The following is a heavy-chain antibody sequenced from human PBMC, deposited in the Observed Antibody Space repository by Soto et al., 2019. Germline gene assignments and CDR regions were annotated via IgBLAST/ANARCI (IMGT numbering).Heavy chain of an antibody. CDR3: ARGRIQLRSRTKYYFDY. CDR2: INHSGST. D-gene: IGHD5-18*01. J-gene: IGHJ4*02. CDR1: GGSFSGYY. Sequence: LSETLSLTCAVYGGSFSGYYWSWIRQPPGKGLEWIGEINHSGSTNYNPSLKSRVTISVDTSKDQFSLKLSSVTAADTAVYYCARGRIQLRSRTKYYFDYWGQGTLVTVSS. V-gene: IGHV4-34*01.